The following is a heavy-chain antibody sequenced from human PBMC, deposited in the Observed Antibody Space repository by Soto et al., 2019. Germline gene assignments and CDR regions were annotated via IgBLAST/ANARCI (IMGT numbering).Heavy chain of an antibody. J-gene: IGHJ4*02. Sequence: GGSLRLSCAASGFTIGGAWMSWVRQAPGKGLEWVAKIRQDGNEMYYVDAVRGRFTISRDNAKNSLYLQMNSLRVEDTALYYCAKVYGYRFDYWGQGTLVTVSS. CDR2: IRQDGNEM. CDR1: GFTIGGAW. CDR3: AKVYGYRFDY. V-gene: IGHV3-7*01. D-gene: IGHD5-12*01.